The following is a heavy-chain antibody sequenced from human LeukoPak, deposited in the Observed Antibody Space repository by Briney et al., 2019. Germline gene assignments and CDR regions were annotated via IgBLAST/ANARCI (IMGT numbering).Heavy chain of an antibody. CDR3: ARRDSSSWYGLRYAVPSRRLNNWFDP. CDR1: GGSISSYY. V-gene: IGHV4-34*01. CDR2: INHSGST. J-gene: IGHJ5*02. D-gene: IGHD6-13*01. Sequence: PSETLSLTCTVSGGSISSYYWSWIRQPPGKGLEWIGEINHSGSTNYDPSLKSRVTISVDTSKNQFSLKLSSVTAADTAVYYCARRDSSSWYGLRYAVPSRRLNNWFDPWGQGTLVTVSS.